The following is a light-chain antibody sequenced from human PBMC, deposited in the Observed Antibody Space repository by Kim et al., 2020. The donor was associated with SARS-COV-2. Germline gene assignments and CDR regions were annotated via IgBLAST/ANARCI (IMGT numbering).Light chain of an antibody. Sequence: GQSITLSCVGTSSDVGAYDFVSWYQQHPGTAPKLIIYDVTNRPAGVSDRFSGSKSGNTASLTISGLQAEDEGDYYCNSYTTTSTWVFGGGTQLTVL. J-gene: IGLJ3*02. CDR2: DVT. CDR3: NSYTTTSTWV. CDR1: SSDVGAYDF. V-gene: IGLV2-14*03.